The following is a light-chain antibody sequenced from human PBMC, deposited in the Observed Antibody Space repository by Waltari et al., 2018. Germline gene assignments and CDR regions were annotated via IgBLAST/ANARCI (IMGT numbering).Light chain of an antibody. V-gene: IGKV3-15*01. J-gene: IGKJ2*01. CDR2: GAS. CDR3: HQYNSWPPYT. Sequence: EIVMTPSPDTLSVSPGERAPLSCRASQNIGNNLAWYQQKPGQAPRLLIYGASSTAIGIPDRFSGSGSGTEFTLTISSLQSEDFAVYLCHQYNSWPPYTFGQGTKLEIK. CDR1: QNIGNN.